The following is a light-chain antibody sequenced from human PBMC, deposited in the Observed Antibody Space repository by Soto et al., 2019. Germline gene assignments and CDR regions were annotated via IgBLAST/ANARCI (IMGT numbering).Light chain of an antibody. V-gene: IGKV4-1*01. CDR1: QTILYTSNNKNY. CDR2: WAS. Sequence: DIVMTQSPDSLAVSLGEGATITCKSSQTILYTSNNKNYLAWYQQRPGQPPKLLIYWASTRVSGVPDRISGSGSGTNFTLTITSPQPEDVATYYCHQYFAAPPTFGPGTKVEIK. CDR3: HQYFAAPPT. J-gene: IGKJ3*01.